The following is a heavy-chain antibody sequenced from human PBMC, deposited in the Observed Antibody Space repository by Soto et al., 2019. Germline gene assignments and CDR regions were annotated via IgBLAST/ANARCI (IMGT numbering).Heavy chain of an antibody. D-gene: IGHD3-3*01. CDR1: GGSISSSSYY. J-gene: IGHJ3*02. Sequence: QLQLQESGPGLVKPSETLSLTCTVSGGSISSSSYYWGWIRQPPGKGLEWIGSIYYSGSTYYNPSLKSRVTISVDTSKNQFSLKLSSVTAADTAVYYCARQRGGYYHDAFDIWGQGTMVTVSS. CDR3: ARQRGGYYHDAFDI. CDR2: IYYSGST. V-gene: IGHV4-39*01.